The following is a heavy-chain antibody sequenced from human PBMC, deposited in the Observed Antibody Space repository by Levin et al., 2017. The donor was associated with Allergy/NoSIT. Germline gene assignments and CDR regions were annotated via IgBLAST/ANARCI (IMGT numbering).Heavy chain of an antibody. CDR3: ATYGDEPYIQIAY. V-gene: IGHV3-23*01. J-gene: IGHJ4*02. CDR1: GFTFGTYV. CDR2: MSGTTGRT. Sequence: GGSLRLSCAASGFTFGTYVMSWVRQAPGKGLEWVSSMSGTTGRTFYANSVKGRFTISRDNSKNTVYLQMNSLRDEDTAIYYCATYGDEPYIQIAYWGQGTLVSVSS. D-gene: IGHD3-10*01.